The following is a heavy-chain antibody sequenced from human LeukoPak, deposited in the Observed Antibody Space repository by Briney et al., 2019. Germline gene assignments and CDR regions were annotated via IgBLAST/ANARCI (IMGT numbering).Heavy chain of an antibody. D-gene: IGHD3-10*01. V-gene: IGHV1-8*01. CDR3: AREGNRFGDPIDY. Sequence: GASVKVSCKASGYNFLSYDINWVRQATGQGLEWMGWMNPNSGNTGYAQKFQGRVTMTRNTSISTAYMELSSLRSEDTAVYYCAREGNRFGDPIDYWGQGTLVTVSS. CDR2: MNPNSGNT. CDR1: GYNFLSYD. J-gene: IGHJ4*02.